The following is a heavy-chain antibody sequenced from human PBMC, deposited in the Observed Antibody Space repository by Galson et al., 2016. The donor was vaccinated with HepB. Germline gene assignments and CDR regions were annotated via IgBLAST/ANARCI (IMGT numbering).Heavy chain of an antibody. D-gene: IGHD4-17*01. CDR2: IRSDSSTV. V-gene: IGHV3-48*01. CDR1: GFTFSSFT. Sequence: SLRLSCAASGFTFSSFTMNWVRQAPGEGLEWVSGIRSDSSTVYYADSVKGRFTISRDNAKNSLYLQINSLRAEDTAIYYCAKGPNGDYIGTFDMWGQGTMVTVSS. J-gene: IGHJ3*02. CDR3: AKGPNGDYIGTFDM.